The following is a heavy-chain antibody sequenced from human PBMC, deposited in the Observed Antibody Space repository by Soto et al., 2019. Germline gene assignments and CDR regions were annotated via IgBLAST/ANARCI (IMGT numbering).Heavy chain of an antibody. Sequence: QVQLAESGGGVVQPGGSLRLSCAASGFPFSDYGIDWIRQAPGKGLEWVAVISHEGGTQYYADSVRGRLTVSRDNSKNLVYLQMDSLRPEVTAVYFCAKEGSPKVSRWDDYWGQGTLVTVSS. J-gene: IGHJ4*02. CDR1: GFPFSDYG. D-gene: IGHD1-26*01. V-gene: IGHV3-30*18. CDR3: AKEGSPKVSRWDDY. CDR2: ISHEGGTQ.